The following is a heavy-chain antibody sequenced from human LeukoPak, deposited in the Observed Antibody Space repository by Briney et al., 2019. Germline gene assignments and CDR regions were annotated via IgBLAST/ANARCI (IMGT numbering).Heavy chain of an antibody. CDR2: ISYDGSNK. V-gene: IGHV3-30*18. J-gene: IGHJ4*02. Sequence: GGSLRLSCAASGFTFSSYGMHWVRQAPGKGLEWVAVISYDGSNKCYADSVKGRFTISRDNSKNTLYLQMNSLRAEDTAVYYCAKDYYGSGSYYHFDYWGQGTLVTVSS. CDR1: GFTFSSYG. D-gene: IGHD3-10*01. CDR3: AKDYYGSGSYYHFDY.